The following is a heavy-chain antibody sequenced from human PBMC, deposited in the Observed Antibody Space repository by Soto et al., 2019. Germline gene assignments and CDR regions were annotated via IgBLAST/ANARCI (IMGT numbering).Heavy chain of an antibody. CDR3: ATPKIDFYNRFVP. V-gene: IGHV4-31*03. CDR1: GGSISSGGYY. J-gene: IGHJ5*02. CDR2: IYYSGST. Sequence: SETLSLTCTVSGGSISSGGYYWSWIRQHPGKGLEWIGYIYYSGSTYYNPSLKSRVTISVDTSKNQFSLKLSSVTAADTAVYYCATPKIDFYNRFVPWGQGTLVTVSS.